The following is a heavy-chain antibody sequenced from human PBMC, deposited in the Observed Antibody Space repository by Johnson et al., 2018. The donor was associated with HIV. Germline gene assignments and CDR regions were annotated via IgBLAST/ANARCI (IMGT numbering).Heavy chain of an antibody. Sequence: VQLVESGGGLVQPGGSLRLSCAASGFTVSSNYMSWVRQAPGKGLEWVSVIYSGGSTYYADSVKGRFTISSDNSKNTLYLQMNSLRAEDTAVYYCAREGNYYDSSSHAFDIWGQGTMVTVSS. V-gene: IGHV3-66*01. J-gene: IGHJ3*02. D-gene: IGHD3-22*01. CDR3: AREGNYYDSSSHAFDI. CDR2: IYSGGST. CDR1: GFTVSSNY.